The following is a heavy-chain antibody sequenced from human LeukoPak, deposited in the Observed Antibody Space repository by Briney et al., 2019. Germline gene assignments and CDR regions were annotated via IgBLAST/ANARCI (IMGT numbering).Heavy chain of an antibody. D-gene: IGHD2-2*01. CDR3: VKGYCSSTSCYGDY. CDR1: EFTFSSYA. CDR2: ISSNGGST. Sequence: GGSLRLSCSASEFTFSSYAMHWVRQAPGKGLEYVSAISSNGGSTYYADSVKGRFTISRDNSKNTLYLQMSSLRAEDTAVYYCVKGYCSSTSCYGDYWGQGTLVTVSS. J-gene: IGHJ4*02. V-gene: IGHV3-64*03.